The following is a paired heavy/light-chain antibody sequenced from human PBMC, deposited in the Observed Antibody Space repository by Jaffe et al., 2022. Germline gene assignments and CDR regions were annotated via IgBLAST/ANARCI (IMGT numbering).Heavy chain of an antibody. V-gene: IGHV2-26*01. D-gene: IGHD3-9*01. J-gene: IGHJ4*02. CDR1: GFSLSNARVG. Sequence: QVTLKESGPVLVKPTETLTLTCTVSGFSLSNARVGVSWIRQPPGKALEWLAHILSNDEKSYNTSLKTRLTISKDTSKSQVVLSMTSVDPVDTATYYCARTFDWFGRRDYYFDYWGQGTLVTVSS. CDR2: ILSNDEK. CDR3: ARTFDWFGRRDYYFDY.
Light chain of an antibody. CDR2: GAS. CDR3: QQYNNWPPLVT. V-gene: IGKV3-15*01. CDR1: QSVSSN. J-gene: IGKJ4*01. Sequence: EIVMTQSPATLSVSPGERATLSCRASQSVSSNLAWYQQKPGQAPRLLIYGASTRATYIPARFSGSGSGTEFTLTISSLQSEDFAVYYCQQYNNWPPLVTFGGGTKVEIK.